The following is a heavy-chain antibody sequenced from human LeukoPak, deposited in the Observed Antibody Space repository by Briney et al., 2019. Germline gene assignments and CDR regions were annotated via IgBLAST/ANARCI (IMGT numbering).Heavy chain of an antibody. V-gene: IGHV4-4*07. J-gene: IGHJ4*02. D-gene: IGHD2-2*02. CDR1: GGSISSYY. CDR3: ARDDTHSVYQDY. CDR2: IYTSGST. Sequence: SETLSLTCTVSGGSISSYYWSWIRQPAGKGLEWIGRIYTSGSTNYNPSLKSRVTISVDTSKNQFSLKLSSVTAADTAVYYCARDDTHSVYQDYWGQGTLVTVSS.